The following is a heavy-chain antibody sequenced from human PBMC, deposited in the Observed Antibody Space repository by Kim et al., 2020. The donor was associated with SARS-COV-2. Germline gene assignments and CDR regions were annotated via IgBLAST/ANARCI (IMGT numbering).Heavy chain of an antibody. V-gene: IGHV3-30*18. CDR3: AKSPWELLSPGLDYFDY. CDR2: ISYDGSNK. D-gene: IGHD1-26*01. Sequence: GGSLRLSCAASGFTFSSYGMHWVRQAPGKGLEWVAVISYDGSNKYYADSVKGRFTISRDNSKNTLYLQMNSLRAEDTAVYYCAKSPWELLSPGLDYFDY. J-gene: IGHJ4*01. CDR1: GFTFSSYG.